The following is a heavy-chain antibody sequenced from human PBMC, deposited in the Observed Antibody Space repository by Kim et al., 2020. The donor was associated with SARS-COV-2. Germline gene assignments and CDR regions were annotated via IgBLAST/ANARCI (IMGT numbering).Heavy chain of an antibody. V-gene: IGHV1-18*01. CDR2: ISAYNGNT. CDR3: ARVGSSSSFTLGYYFDY. J-gene: IGHJ4*02. CDR1: GYTFTSYG. Sequence: ASVKVSCKASGYTFTSYGISWVRQAPGQGLEWMGWISAYNGNTNYAQKLQGRVTMTTDTSTSTAYMELRSLRSDDTAVYYCARVGSSSSFTLGYYFDYWGQGTLVTVSS. D-gene: IGHD6-13*01.